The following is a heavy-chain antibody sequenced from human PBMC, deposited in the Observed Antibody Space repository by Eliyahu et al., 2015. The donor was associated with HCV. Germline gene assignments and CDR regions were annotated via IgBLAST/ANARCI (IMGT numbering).Heavy chain of an antibody. CDR3: SYMYYYYGMDV. Sequence: QVQXVQSGAEVKKPGSSVKVSCKASXGTFXSYTISWVRQAPGQGLEWMGRIIPXLGIANYAQKFQGRVTITADKSTSTAYMELSSLRSEDTAVYYCSYMYYYYGMDVWGQGTTVTVSS. CDR2: IIPXLGIA. V-gene: IGHV1-69*02. J-gene: IGHJ6*02. CDR1: XGTFXSYT. D-gene: IGHD2-21*01.